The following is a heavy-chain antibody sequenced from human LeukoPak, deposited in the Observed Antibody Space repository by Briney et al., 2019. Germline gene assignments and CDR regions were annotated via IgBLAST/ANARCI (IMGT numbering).Heavy chain of an antibody. D-gene: IGHD6-13*01. Sequence: ASVKASCKASGYTFTGYYMHWVRQAPGQGLEWMGWINPNSGGTNYAQKFQGRVTMTRDTSTSTVYMELSSLRSEDTAVYYCARDGSSSWYITYYYYYGMDVWGQGTTVTVSS. CDR2: INPNSGGT. CDR1: GYTFTGYY. V-gene: IGHV1-2*02. J-gene: IGHJ6*02. CDR3: ARDGSSSWYITYYYYYGMDV.